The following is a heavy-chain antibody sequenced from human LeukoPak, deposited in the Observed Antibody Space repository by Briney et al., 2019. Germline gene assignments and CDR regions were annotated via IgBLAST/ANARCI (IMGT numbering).Heavy chain of an antibody. CDR1: GGSFNDYY. CDR3: ARSYYYDGFDYSLGF. V-gene: IGHV4-34*01. CDR2: INHSGTK. D-gene: IGHD3-22*01. Sequence: SETRSLTCAVYGGSFNDYYWSGVRQPPGKGLEWIGEINHSGTKRYNLSLKSRLTISIDASKNQFSLKLSSVTAADTARYYCARSYYYDGFDYSLGFWGQGTLVTVSS. J-gene: IGHJ4*02.